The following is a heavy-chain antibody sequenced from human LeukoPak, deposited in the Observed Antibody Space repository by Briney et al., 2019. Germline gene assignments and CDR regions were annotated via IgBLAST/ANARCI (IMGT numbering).Heavy chain of an antibody. Sequence: GGSLRLSYAASGFTFKNYGINWVRQAPGRGLEWVAVRSYDGNNKYYTDSVKGRFTISRDNSKNTLYLHMDSLRPGDTAVYYCARAPKYYNILTGSYDYYYYMDVWGKGTTVTVSS. D-gene: IGHD3-9*01. CDR3: ARAPKYYNILTGSYDYYYYMDV. CDR1: GFTFKNYG. CDR2: RSYDGNNK. V-gene: IGHV3-30*03. J-gene: IGHJ6*03.